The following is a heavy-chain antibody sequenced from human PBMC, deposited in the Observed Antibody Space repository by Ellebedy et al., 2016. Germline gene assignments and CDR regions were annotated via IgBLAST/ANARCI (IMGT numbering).Heavy chain of an antibody. CDR1: GFTVSSSY. CDR3: AKRYWEGSGLSPWDY. V-gene: IGHV3-53*01. Sequence: GESLKISCAASGFTVSSSYVSWVRQAPGKGLEWVSMSSPDGSMHYADSVKGRFTISRDNSKNTLYLQMTSLRAEDTATYYCAKRYWEGSGLSPWDYWGQGTLVTVSS. J-gene: IGHJ4*02. D-gene: IGHD1-26*01. CDR2: SSPDGSM.